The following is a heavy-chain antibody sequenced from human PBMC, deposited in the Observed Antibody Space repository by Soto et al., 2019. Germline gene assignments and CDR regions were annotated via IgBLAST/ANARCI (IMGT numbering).Heavy chain of an antibody. J-gene: IGHJ6*03. CDR3: TRSAYMDV. CDR1: GFTFSNLS. Sequence: GGSLRLSCAASGFTFSNLSMNWVRQAPGKGLEWVSYISSGSSTIYYADSVKGRFTISRDNAKNSLYLQMDSLRAEDTAVYYATRSAYMDVWGTGTTVTVSS. CDR2: ISSGSSTI. D-gene: IGHD2-2*01. V-gene: IGHV3-48*01.